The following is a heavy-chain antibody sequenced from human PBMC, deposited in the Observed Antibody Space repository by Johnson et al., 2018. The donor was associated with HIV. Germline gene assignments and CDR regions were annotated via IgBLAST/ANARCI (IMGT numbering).Heavy chain of an antibody. CDR2: IDTEGSGA. J-gene: IGHJ3*02. CDR3: AKDAAAAALRAFDN. Sequence: VLLVESGGGLVQPGGSLRLSCAASGFSFSTYWMHCVRRVPGKGLVWVSRIDTEGSGATYADSVKGRFTISRGNAKNTVYLQMNSLRAEDTAVYYCAKDAAAAALRAFDNWGQGTMVTVSS. D-gene: IGHD6-13*01. V-gene: IGHV3-74*03. CDR1: GFSFSTYW.